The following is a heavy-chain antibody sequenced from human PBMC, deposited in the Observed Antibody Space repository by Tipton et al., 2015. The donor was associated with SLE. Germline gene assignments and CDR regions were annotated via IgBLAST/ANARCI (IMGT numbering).Heavy chain of an antibody. D-gene: IGHD3-16*01. J-gene: IGHJ4*02. Sequence: GSLRLSCAVYGGSFSGYYWSWIRQPPGKGLEWIGEINHSGSTNYNPSLKSRVTISVDTSKNQFSLKLSSVTAADTAVYYCARGRGGGIGYWGQGTLVTVSS. V-gene: IGHV4-34*01. CDR2: INHSGST. CDR1: GGSFSGYY. CDR3: ARGRGGGIGY.